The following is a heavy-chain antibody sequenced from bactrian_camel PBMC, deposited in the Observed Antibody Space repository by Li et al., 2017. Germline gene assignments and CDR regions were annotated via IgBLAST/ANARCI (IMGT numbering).Heavy chain of an antibody. J-gene: IGHJ4*01. D-gene: IGHD3*01. CDR2: IDKNGST. V-gene: IGHV3S53*01. CDR1: GDIIGRYC. CDR3: ATAHYPCITTISTDGSAALFDN. Sequence: VQLVESGGGSVQSGGSLRLSCVASGDIIGRYCMGWFRQIPDREREGVAQIDKNGSTSYANSVRGRFTVSEDTDKTTFFLQMNSLTPEDTALYYCATAHYPCITTISTDGSAALFDNWGQGTQVTV.